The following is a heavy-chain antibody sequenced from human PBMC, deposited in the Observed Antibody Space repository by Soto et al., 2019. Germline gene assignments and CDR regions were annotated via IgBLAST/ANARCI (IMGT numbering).Heavy chain of an antibody. D-gene: IGHD1-26*01. CDR1: GFTFSKYW. CDR2: IKEDGSEE. V-gene: IGHV3-7*01. J-gene: IGHJ4*02. Sequence: LRLSCAASGFTFSKYWMSWVRQAPGKGLEWVANIKEDGSEEYYVDSVKGRFTISRDNAKNSLYLQMNSLRAEDTAVYYCAKEGSPKVSRWDDYWGQGTLVTVSS. CDR3: AKEGSPKVSRWDDY.